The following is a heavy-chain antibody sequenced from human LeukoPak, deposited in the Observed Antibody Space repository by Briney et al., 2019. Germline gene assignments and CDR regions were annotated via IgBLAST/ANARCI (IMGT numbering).Heavy chain of an antibody. CDR2: ISSSSSYI. Sequence: GGSLRLSCAASGFTFSSYSMNWVRQAPGKGLERVSSISSSSSYIYYADSVKGRFTISRDNAKNSLYLQMNSLRAEDTAVYYCARDSVVEMATIETPYFDYWGQGTLVTVSS. J-gene: IGHJ4*02. D-gene: IGHD5-24*01. CDR3: ARDSVVEMATIETPYFDY. V-gene: IGHV3-21*01. CDR1: GFTFSSYS.